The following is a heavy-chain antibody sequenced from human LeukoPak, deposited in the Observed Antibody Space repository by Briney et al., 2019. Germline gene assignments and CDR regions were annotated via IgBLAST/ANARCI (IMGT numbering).Heavy chain of an antibody. J-gene: IGHJ3*02. D-gene: IGHD1-20*01. CDR1: GGSISSGGYY. CDR2: IYHSGST. V-gene: IGHV4-30-2*01. Sequence: PSETLSLTCTVSGGSISSGGYYWSWIRQPPGKGLEWNGYIYHSGSTYYNPSLNSRVTISVDRSKNQFSLKLSSVTAADTAVYYCARYNSAFPGTFDIWGPGTMVTVSS. CDR3: ARYNSAFPGTFDI.